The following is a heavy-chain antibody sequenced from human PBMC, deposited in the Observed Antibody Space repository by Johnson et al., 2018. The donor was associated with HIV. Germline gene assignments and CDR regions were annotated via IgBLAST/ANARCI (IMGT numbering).Heavy chain of an antibody. J-gene: IGHJ3*02. V-gene: IGHV3-33*06. CDR3: AKGLAAFFAFDI. D-gene: IGHD3-3*01. CDR2: IWYDGSNK. CDR1: GFTFRSYG. Sequence: QVQLVESGGGVVQPGRSLRLSCAASGFTFRSYGMHWVRQAPGKGLEWVAVIWYDGSNKYYADSVKGRFTISRDNSKNTLYLQMNSLRAEDTAVYYCAKGLAAFFAFDIWGQGTMVTVSS.